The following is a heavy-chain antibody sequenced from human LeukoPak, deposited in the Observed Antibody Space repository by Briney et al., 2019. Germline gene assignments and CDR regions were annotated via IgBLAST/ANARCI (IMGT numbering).Heavy chain of an antibody. V-gene: IGHV3-23*01. Sequence: GGSLPLSCAASGFTFSSYAMSWVRQAPGKGLEGVSTISGSGAGTYYADSVKGRFTISRDNSKNTLYLQMNSLRVEDTAVYYCAKHHRMAARLVYFDYWGQGTLVTVSS. CDR3: AKHHRMAARLVYFDY. J-gene: IGHJ4*02. D-gene: IGHD6-6*01. CDR1: GFTFSSYA. CDR2: ISGSGAGT.